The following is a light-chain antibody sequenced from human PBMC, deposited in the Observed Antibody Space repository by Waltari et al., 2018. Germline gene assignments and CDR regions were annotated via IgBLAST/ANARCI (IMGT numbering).Light chain of an antibody. CDR1: STDVGDYNY. CDR3: CSYAGRSTWV. J-gene: IGLJ3*02. Sequence: QSALTQPASVSGSPGQSITIPCTGSSTDVGDYNYVSWYQQIPGKAPKVIIYDVTKRPSGVSNRFSGSKSGNSASRSISGLQAEDEAHYYCCSYAGRSTWVFGGGTKVTVL. CDR2: DVT. V-gene: IGLV2-14*03.